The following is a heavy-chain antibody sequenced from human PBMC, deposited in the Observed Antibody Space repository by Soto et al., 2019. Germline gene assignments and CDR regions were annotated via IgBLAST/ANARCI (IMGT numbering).Heavy chain of an antibody. CDR1: GYTFTNFG. CDR3: ARDLAYIREY. Sequence: QVHLVQSADEVKKPGASVKVSCKTSGYTFTNFGISWVRQAPGQGLEWLGWISTAHSDVGYAQKFQGRVTLTRDTSTSTAYLELSSLTSDHTAVYFCARDLAYIREYWGQGTLITVSS. CDR2: ISTAHSDV. V-gene: IGHV1-18*01. J-gene: IGHJ4*02. D-gene: IGHD2-2*02.